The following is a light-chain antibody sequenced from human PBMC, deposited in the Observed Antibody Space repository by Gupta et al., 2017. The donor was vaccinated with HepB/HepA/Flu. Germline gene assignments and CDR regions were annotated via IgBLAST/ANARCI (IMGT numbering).Light chain of an antibody. J-gene: IGLJ1*01. CDR1: SSDVGGYDY. CDR2: DVS. CDR3: SSSRSTSPPYV. Sequence: QSALTQPASVSGSPGPSITISCPGTSSDVGGYDYVSWYQEHPGKAPKLVIYDVSYRPSGISNRFSGSKSGRTASLTISGLQAEDEATYYCSSSRSTSPPYVFGTGTEVTVL. V-gene: IGLV2-14*03.